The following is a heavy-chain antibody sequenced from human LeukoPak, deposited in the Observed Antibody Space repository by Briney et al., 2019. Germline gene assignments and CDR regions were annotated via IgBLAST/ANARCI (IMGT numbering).Heavy chain of an antibody. V-gene: IGHV3-30*18. Sequence: PGGSLRLSCAASGFTFSSYGMHWVRQAPGKGLEWVAVISYDGSNKYYADSVKGRFTISRDNSKNTLYLQMNSLRAEDTAVYYCAKDRRAVAVSAFDIWGQGTMVTVSS. CDR2: ISYDGSNK. CDR3: AKDRRAVAVSAFDI. CDR1: GFTFSSYG. D-gene: IGHD6-19*01. J-gene: IGHJ3*02.